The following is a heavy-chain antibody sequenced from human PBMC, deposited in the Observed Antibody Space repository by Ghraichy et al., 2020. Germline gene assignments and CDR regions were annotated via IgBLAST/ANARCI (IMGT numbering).Heavy chain of an antibody. CDR1: GGSISSYY. D-gene: IGHD2-15*01. Sequence: SETLSLTCTVSGGSISSYYWSWIRQPPGKGLEWIGYIYYSGSTNYNPSLKSRVTISVDTSKNQFSLKLSSVTAADTAVYYCARHQPRCGGSCYSGAFDIWGQGTMVTVSS. CDR3: ARHQPRCGGSCYSGAFDI. V-gene: IGHV4-59*08. CDR2: IYYSGST. J-gene: IGHJ3*02.